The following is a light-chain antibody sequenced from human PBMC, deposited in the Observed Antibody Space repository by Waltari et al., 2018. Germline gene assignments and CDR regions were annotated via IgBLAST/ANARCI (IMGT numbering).Light chain of an antibody. CDR1: QSLSSY. CDR3: QQRSDWPLT. CDR2: DTS. Sequence: IVLTQSPATLSLSPGERATLSCRASQSLSSYLAWYQQKPGQPPRRVIYDTSHRAAGIPPRFSGSGSGTDFTLTISSLEPEDSALYYCQQRSDWPLTFGGGTEVEI. V-gene: IGKV3-11*01. J-gene: IGKJ4*01.